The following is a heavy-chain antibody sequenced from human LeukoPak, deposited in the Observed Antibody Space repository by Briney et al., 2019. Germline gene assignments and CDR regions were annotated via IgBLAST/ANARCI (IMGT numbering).Heavy chain of an antibody. V-gene: IGHV4-39*01. CDR1: GGSISSTAFH. J-gene: IGHJ4*02. CDR2: IYYSGST. D-gene: IGHD2-21*01. Sequence: SQTLSLTCTVSGGSISSTAFHWGWIRQPPGKGLEWFGSIYYSGSTYYNPSLKSRVTISVDTSKNQFSLKLSSVTAADTAVYYCTRSGTMVVMRPMYYWGQGTLVTVSS. CDR3: TRSGTMVVMRPMYY.